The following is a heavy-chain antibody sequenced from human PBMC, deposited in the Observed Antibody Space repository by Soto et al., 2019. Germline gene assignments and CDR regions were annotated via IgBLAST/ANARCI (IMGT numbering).Heavy chain of an antibody. J-gene: IGHJ3*02. V-gene: IGHV4-31*03. D-gene: IGHD3-22*01. CDR2: IYFRGNT. CDR1: GDSISRIDYY. CDR3: AREGGSYDSGGYLIRGAFDI. Sequence: RSLTCSVSGDSISRIDYYWTWIRQHPEKGLEWIGNIYFRGNTYYSPSLESRLTISVDTSKNQFSLKLTSVTAADTAVYYCAREGGSYDSGGYLIRGAFDIWGQGTMVTVSS.